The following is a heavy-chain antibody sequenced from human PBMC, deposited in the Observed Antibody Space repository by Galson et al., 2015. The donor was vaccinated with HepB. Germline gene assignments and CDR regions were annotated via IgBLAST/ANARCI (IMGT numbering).Heavy chain of an antibody. V-gene: IGHV3-23*01. J-gene: IGHJ4*02. CDR3: AHGGLAGESFAY. CDR1: GFTFSSYA. CDR2: ISGSGDTT. Sequence: SLRLSCAASGFTFSSYAMTWVRQAPGKRLEWVSGISGSGDTTYYADSVKGRFTISRDNSKSTLYLQMNSLRVEDTAVYYCAHGGLAGESFAYWGQGTLVTVSS. D-gene: IGHD3-16*01.